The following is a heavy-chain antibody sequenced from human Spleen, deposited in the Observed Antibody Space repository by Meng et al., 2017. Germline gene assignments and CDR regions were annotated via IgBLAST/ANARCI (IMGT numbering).Heavy chain of an antibody. J-gene: IGHJ4*02. CDR3: ARDPNDYGGNVRFDY. CDR2: LSLLGST. Sequence: PCLVTPSVPLSLSFAVSFFSFLIHTSSCFFPPPPLPCLPSLSPLSLLGSTNYNPSIKSRVTISVDKSKNQLSLKLSSVTAADTAVYYCARDPNDYGGNVRFDYWGQGTLVTVSS. V-gene: IGHV4-4*02. CDR1: FFSFLIHTS. D-gene: IGHD4-23*01.